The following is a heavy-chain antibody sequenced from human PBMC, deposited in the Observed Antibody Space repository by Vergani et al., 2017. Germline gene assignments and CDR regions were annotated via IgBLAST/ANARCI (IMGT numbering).Heavy chain of an antibody. CDR3: ARDGGHYDSSGYYYWDWYFDL. J-gene: IGHJ2*01. CDR2: ISYDGSNK. D-gene: IGHD3-22*01. Sequence: QVQLVESGGGVVQPGRSLRLSCAASGFTFSSYAMHWVRQAPGKGLEWVAVISYDGSNKYYADSVKGRFTISRDNSKNTLYLQMNSLRAEDTAVYYCARDGGHYDSSGYYYWDWYFDLWGRGTLVTVSS. CDR1: GFTFSSYA. V-gene: IGHV3-30*01.